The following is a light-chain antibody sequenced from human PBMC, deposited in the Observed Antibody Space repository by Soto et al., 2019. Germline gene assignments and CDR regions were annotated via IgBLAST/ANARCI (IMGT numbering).Light chain of an antibody. Sequence: QSALTQPASVSGSPGQSITISCTGSSSDVGFYNYVSWYQQHPGKAPRLMIYEVTNRPSGVSDRFSGSKSGNTASLTISGLQAEDEADYYCTSYTPSSAVVFGGGTQLTVL. CDR1: SSDVGFYNY. CDR2: EVT. CDR3: TSYTPSSAVV. J-gene: IGLJ2*01. V-gene: IGLV2-14*01.